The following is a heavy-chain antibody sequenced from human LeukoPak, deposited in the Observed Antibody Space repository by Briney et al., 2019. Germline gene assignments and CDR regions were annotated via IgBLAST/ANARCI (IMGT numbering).Heavy chain of an antibody. CDR3: AKYRIAVAGTDAFDI. D-gene: IGHD6-19*01. CDR1: GFTFDDYA. J-gene: IGHJ3*02. Sequence: GGSLRLSCAASGFTFDDYAMHWVRQAPGKGLEWVSGISWNSGSIGYADSVKGRFTISRDNAKNSLYLQMNSLRAEDTALYYCAKYRIAVAGTDAFDIWGQGTMVTVSS. V-gene: IGHV3-9*01. CDR2: ISWNSGSI.